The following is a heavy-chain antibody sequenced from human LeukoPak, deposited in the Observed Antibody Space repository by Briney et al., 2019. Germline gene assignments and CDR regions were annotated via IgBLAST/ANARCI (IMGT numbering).Heavy chain of an antibody. CDR3: AKDSYDSSGSRYDY. V-gene: IGHV3-30*18. J-gene: IGHJ4*02. CDR1: GFTFSSYG. CDR2: ISYDGSIK. D-gene: IGHD3-22*01. Sequence: GGSLRLSCAASGFTFSSYGMHWVRQAPGKGLEWVAVISYDGSIKYYADSVKGRFTISRDNSKNTLYLQMNSLRAEDTAVYYCAKDSYDSSGSRYDYWGQGTLVTVSS.